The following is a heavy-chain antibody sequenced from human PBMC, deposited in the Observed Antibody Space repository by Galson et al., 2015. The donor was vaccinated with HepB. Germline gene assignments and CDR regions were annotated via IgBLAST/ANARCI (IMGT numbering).Heavy chain of an antibody. CDR3: AKDHRPSTWYSGSDY. D-gene: IGHD6-13*01. CDR2: ISNSGGKT. J-gene: IGHJ4*02. V-gene: IGHV3-23*01. Sequence: SLRLSCAASGFTFSSYAMSWVRQAPGKGLEWVSGISNSGGKTKYADSVKGRFTLSRENSKNALYLHMNSLRAEDTAIYYCAKDHRPSTWYSGSDYWGQGTLVTVSP. CDR1: GFTFSSYA.